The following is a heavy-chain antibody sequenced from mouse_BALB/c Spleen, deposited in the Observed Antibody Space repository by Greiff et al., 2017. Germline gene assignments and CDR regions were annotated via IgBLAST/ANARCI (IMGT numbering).Heavy chain of an antibody. D-gene: IGHD2-4*01. Sequence: VHVKQSGPELVKPGASVKISCKASGYSFTGYFMNWVKQSHGKSLEWIGRINPYNGDTFYNQKFKGKATLTVDKSSSTAHMELLSLTSEDSAVYYCGREEYYDYPYAMDYWGQGTSVTVSS. CDR2: INPYNGDT. V-gene: IGHV1-37*01. CDR3: GREEYYDYPYAMDY. J-gene: IGHJ4*01. CDR1: GYSFTGYF.